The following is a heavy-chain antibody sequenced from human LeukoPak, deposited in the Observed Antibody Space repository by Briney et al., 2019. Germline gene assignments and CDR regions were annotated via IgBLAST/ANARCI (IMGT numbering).Heavy chain of an antibody. V-gene: IGHV1-2*06. D-gene: IGHD3-22*01. Sequence: ASVKVSCKASGYTFTGYYMQWVRQAPGQGLEWMGRINPNSGGTNYAQKFQGRVTMTRDTSISTAYMELSRLRSDDTAVYYCARPDYYDSSGYYVDNYWGQGTLVTVSS. CDR1: GYTFTGYY. J-gene: IGHJ4*02. CDR3: ARPDYYDSSGYYVDNY. CDR2: INPNSGGT.